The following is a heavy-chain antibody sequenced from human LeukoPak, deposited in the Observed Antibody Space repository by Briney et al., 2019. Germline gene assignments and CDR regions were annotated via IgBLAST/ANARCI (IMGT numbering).Heavy chain of an antibody. Sequence: PGGSLRLSCVASGYIFNNYAVSWVRQAPGKGLEWVSAISGSGSTYYADSVKGRFTISRGNSKNTGYLQMNSLRAEDTAVYYCVKGGQDCSPTTCYYDWGQGTLVTVSS. J-gene: IGHJ4*02. D-gene: IGHD2-2*01. CDR3: VKGGQDCSPTTCYYD. CDR2: ISGSGST. CDR1: GYIFNNYA. V-gene: IGHV3-23*01.